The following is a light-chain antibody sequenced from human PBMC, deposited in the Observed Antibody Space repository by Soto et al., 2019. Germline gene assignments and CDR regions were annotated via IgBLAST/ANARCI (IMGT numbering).Light chain of an antibody. CDR2: GNI. V-gene: IGLV1-40*01. J-gene: IGLJ3*02. CDR3: QSYDTSLRGWV. CDR1: SSNIGAGSD. Sequence: QSVLTQPPSMSGAPGQRVVISCTGSSSNIGAGSDVHWYYQLPGAAPRVLIYGNIIRPSGVPDRFSGPKSGTSASLAITGLQAEDEADYYCQSYDTSLRGWVFGGGTQLTVL.